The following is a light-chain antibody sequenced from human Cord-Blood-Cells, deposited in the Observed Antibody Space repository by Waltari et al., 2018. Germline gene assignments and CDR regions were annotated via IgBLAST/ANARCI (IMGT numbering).Light chain of an antibody. CDR3: YSYAGSSTFDWV. V-gene: IGLV2-23*02. J-gene: IGLJ3*02. Sequence: QSALTQPASVSGSPGQSITISCTGTSSDVGSYNLVSWYQQHPGKAPKLMIYEVSKRPSGVSNRFSGSKSGNTASLTISGLQAEDEADYYCYSYAGSSTFDWVFGGGTKLTVL. CDR1: SSDVGSYNL. CDR2: EVS.